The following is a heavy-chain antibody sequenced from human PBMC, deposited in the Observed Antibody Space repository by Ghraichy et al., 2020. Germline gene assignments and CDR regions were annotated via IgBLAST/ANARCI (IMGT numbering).Heavy chain of an antibody. D-gene: IGHD3-10*01. CDR1: GGTFNTYT. CDR3: ARIGGSQTFTLFRGVPQYNWFDS. V-gene: IGHV1-69*13. Sequence: SVKVSCKASGGTFNTYTFTWVRQAPGQGLEWMGGIIPVFGTASYPEKFQGRVTITADESTSRVYMELRGLRSEDTAVYYCARIGGSQTFTLFRGVPQYNWFDSWGQGTLVTVSS. J-gene: IGHJ5*01. CDR2: IIPVFGTA.